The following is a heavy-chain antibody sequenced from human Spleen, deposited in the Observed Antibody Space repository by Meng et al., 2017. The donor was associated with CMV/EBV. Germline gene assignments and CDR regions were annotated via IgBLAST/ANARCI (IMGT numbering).Heavy chain of an antibody. J-gene: IGHJ4*02. V-gene: IGHV3-20*01. CDR3: ARGAGTAMAPAGY. D-gene: IGHD5-18*01. CDR2: INWNGSST. Sequence: ETLSLTCAASGFTFDDYGMSWVRQAPGKGLEWVSGINWNGSSTGYADSVKGRFTISSDNAKNSLYLQMNSLRAEDTALYHCARGAGTAMAPAGYWGQGTLVTVSS. CDR1: GFTFDDYG.